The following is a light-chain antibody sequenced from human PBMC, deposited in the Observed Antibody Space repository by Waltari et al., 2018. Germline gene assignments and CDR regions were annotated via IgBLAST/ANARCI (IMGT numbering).Light chain of an antibody. Sequence: DIVMTQSPDSLSVSLGERATINCKSSLSVLHSSENKNQLGWYKQISGQSPKLLMYGASAPESGVPDRFIGSESGTDVTLTISSLQTEDVAVDYCQQYYSTAFALGPGTKVYIE. CDR2: GAS. CDR3: QQYYSTAFA. CDR1: LSVLHSSENKNQ. V-gene: IGKV4-1*01. J-gene: IGKJ3*01.